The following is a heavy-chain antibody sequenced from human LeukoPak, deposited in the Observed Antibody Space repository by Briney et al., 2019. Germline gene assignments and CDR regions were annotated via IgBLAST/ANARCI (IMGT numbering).Heavy chain of an antibody. J-gene: IGHJ4*02. Sequence: GGSLRLSCAASGFTFSSYAMGWVRQAPGKGLEWVSAISGSGGSTYYADSVKGRFTISRDNSKNTLYLQMNSLRAEDTAVYYCAKGGIYGDSNLDYWGQGTLVTVSS. CDR3: AKGGIYGDSNLDY. V-gene: IGHV3-23*01. CDR2: ISGSGGST. CDR1: GFTFSSYA. D-gene: IGHD4-17*01.